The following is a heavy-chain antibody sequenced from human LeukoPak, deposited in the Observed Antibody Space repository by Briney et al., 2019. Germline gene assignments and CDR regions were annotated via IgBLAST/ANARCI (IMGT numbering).Heavy chain of an antibody. Sequence: GGSLRLSCAASGFTFRSYAMRWVRQARGKGLEWGSAISGSGGSTYYADSVKGGVTISRENCKNTLYLEMNSLRAEDTAVYYCAKEGDDCSGGSCYRELDYWGQGTLVTVSS. CDR1: GFTFRSYA. CDR2: ISGSGGST. CDR3: AKEGDDCSGGSCYRELDY. J-gene: IGHJ4*02. D-gene: IGHD2-15*01. V-gene: IGHV3-23*01.